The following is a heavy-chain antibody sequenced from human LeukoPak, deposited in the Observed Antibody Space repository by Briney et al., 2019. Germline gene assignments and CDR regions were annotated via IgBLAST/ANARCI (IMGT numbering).Heavy chain of an antibody. CDR2: ISYDGSNK. CDR3: ARGGDYEGAWNYGMDV. V-gene: IGHV3-30-3*01. Sequence: AGGSLRLSCAASGFTFSSYAMHWVRQAPGKGLEWVAVISYDGSNKYYADSVKGRFTISRDNSKNTLYLQMNSLRAEDTAVYYCARGGDYEGAWNYGMDVWGQGTTVTVSS. D-gene: IGHD4-17*01. CDR1: GFTFSSYA. J-gene: IGHJ6*02.